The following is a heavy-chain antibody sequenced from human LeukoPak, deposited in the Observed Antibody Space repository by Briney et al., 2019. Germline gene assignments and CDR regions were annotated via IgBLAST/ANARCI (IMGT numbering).Heavy chain of an antibody. CDR3: TTGPDP. Sequence: GGSLRLSCAASGFTFSSYSMNWVRQAPGKGLEWVGRIKRNIDGGTTDFAAVVTGRFSISRDDSENTVFLQMNSLKTDDTATYYCTTGPDPWGQGSRVTVSS. CDR2: IKRNIDGGTT. CDR1: GFTFSSYS. V-gene: IGHV3-15*05. J-gene: IGHJ5*02.